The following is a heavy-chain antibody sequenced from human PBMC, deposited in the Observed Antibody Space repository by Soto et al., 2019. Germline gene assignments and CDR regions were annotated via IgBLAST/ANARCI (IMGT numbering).Heavy chain of an antibody. D-gene: IGHD6-13*01. V-gene: IGHV4-30-4*01. J-gene: IGHJ4*02. Sequence: SETLSLTCTVSGGSIRSGDYYWSWIRQSPGKGLEWIGYIYYSGSTYYNPSLKSRVTISVDTSKNQFSLKLSSVTAADTAVYYCARDKAGTGLDYWGQGTLVTVSS. CDR3: ARDKAGTGLDY. CDR2: IYYSGST. CDR1: GGSIRSGDYY.